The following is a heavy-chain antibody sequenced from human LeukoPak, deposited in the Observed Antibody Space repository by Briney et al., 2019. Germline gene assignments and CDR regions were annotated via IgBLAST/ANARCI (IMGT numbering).Heavy chain of an antibody. V-gene: IGHV3-7*01. CDR2: IHPEGNEK. CDR1: GFNFSNFW. J-gene: IGHJ4*02. Sequence: GGSLRLSCAVSGFNFSNFWMGWVRQAPGRGLEWVANIHPEGNEKYHVESVKGRFTISRDNTKNLLFLQMNGLRVEDTAVYYCATGTPYYSQPSYFDYWGQGTLVTVSS. CDR3: ATGTPYYSQPSYFDY. D-gene: IGHD3-22*01.